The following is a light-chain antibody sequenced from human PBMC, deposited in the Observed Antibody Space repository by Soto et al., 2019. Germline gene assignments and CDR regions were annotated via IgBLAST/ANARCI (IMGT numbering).Light chain of an antibody. CDR3: ETWDTTTWV. CDR1: SGHSNYI. CDR2: LERSGSY. Sequence: QAVVTQSSSASASLGSSVKLTCTLSSGHSNYIIAWHPQQPGRAPRYLLKLERSGSYNKWSGVPDRFSGSSSGADRYLTSSNLQFEDEADYYGETWDTTTWVFGGGTQLTVL. J-gene: IGLJ3*02. V-gene: IGLV4-60*02.